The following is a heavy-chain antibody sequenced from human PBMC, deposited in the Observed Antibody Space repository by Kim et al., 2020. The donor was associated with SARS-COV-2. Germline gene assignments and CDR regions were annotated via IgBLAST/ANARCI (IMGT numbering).Heavy chain of an antibody. J-gene: IGHJ3*02. CDR3: ASPYNWNYGDAFDI. D-gene: IGHD1-7*01. CDR1: GGTFSSYA. CDR2: SIPILGIA. V-gene: IGHV1-69*10. Sequence: SVKVSCKASGGTFSSYAISWVRQAAGQGLEWMGGSIPILGIANYAQKFQGRVTITADKSTSTAYMELSSLRSEDTAVYYCASPYNWNYGDAFDIWGQGTMVTVSS.